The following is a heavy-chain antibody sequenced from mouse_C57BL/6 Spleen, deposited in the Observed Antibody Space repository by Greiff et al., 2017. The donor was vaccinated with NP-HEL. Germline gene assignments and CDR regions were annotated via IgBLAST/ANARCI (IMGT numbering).Heavy chain of an antibody. CDR2: ITPSSGYT. CDR3: ARRDYDYDWCAY. CDR1: GYTFTSSW. V-gene: IGHV1-7*01. D-gene: IGHD2-4*01. Sequence: VQLQESGAELAKPGASVKLSCTASGYTFTSSWMHWVNQRPGQGLEWIGYITPSSGYTKSNQTFQDTSPLTADKSSSPAYMQQSRLTYEESAVYCVARRDYDYDWCAYWGQGTLVTVSA. J-gene: IGHJ3*01.